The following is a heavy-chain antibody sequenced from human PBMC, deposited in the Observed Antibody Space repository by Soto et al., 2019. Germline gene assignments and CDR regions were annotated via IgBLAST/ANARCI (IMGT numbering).Heavy chain of an antibody. Sequence: HPGGSLRLSCPASGFTFSNYWMSWVRQAPGKGLEWVANIKPDGSQKWYVDSVKGRFTISRDNAKKSLYLQMNSLRAEDTAVYYCARGDYYDTSGPFSDAFDIWGQGTMVTVSS. CDR2: IKPDGSQK. D-gene: IGHD3-22*01. V-gene: IGHV3-7*04. J-gene: IGHJ3*02. CDR3: ARGDYYDTSGPFSDAFDI. CDR1: GFTFSNYW.